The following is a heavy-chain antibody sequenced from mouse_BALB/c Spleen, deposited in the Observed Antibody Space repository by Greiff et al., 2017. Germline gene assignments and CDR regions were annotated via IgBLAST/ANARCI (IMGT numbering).Heavy chain of an antibody. V-gene: IGHV5-6-5*01. D-gene: IGHD2-14*01. Sequence: EVQGVESGGGLVKPGGSLKLSCAASGFTFSSYAMSWVRQTPEKRLEWVASISSGGSTYYPDSVKGRFTISRDNARNILYLQMSSLRSEDTAMYYCARANYRYDYFDYWGQGTTLTVSS. CDR3: ARANYRYDYFDY. CDR2: ISSGGST. J-gene: IGHJ2*01. CDR1: GFTFSSYA.